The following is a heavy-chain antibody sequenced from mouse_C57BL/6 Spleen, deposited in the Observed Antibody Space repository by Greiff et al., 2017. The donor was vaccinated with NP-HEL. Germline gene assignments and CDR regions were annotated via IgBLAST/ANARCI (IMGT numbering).Heavy chain of an antibody. CDR2: IDPETGGT. V-gene: IGHV1-15*01. Sequence: VQRVESGAELVRPGASVTLSCKASGYTFTDYEMHWVKQTPVHGLEWIGAIDPETGGTAYNQKFKGKAILTADKSSSTAYMELRSLTAEDSAVYDCTRAGDYGNAWFAYWGQGTLVTVSA. CDR3: TRAGDYGNAWFAY. CDR1: GYTFTDYE. D-gene: IGHD2-1*01. J-gene: IGHJ3*01.